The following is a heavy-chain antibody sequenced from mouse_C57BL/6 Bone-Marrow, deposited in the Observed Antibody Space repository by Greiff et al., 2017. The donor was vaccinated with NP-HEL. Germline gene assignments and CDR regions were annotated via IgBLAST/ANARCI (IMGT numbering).Heavy chain of an antibody. V-gene: IGHV1-19*01. CDR1: GYTFTDYY. Sequence: EVQLQESGPVLVKPGASVKMSCKASGYTFTDYYMNWVKQSHGQSLEWIGVINPYNGGTSSNQKFKGKATLTVDKSSSTAYMELNSLTSEDSAVYYCARETAQVYYAMDYWGQGTSVTVSS. D-gene: IGHD3-2*02. CDR3: ARETAQVYYAMDY. CDR2: INPYNGGT. J-gene: IGHJ4*01.